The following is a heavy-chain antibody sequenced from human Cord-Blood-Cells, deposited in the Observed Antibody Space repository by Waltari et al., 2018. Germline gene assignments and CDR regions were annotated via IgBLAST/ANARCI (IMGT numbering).Heavy chain of an antibody. CDR3: ARYAARYCSSTSCYYYYGMDV. V-gene: IGHV4-4*02. D-gene: IGHD2-2*01. CDR1: GGSISSSNW. CDR2: IYHSGST. J-gene: IGHJ6*02. Sequence: QVQLQESGPGLVKPSGTLSLTCAVSGGSISSSNWWSWVRQPPGKGLEWIGEIYHSGSTNYNPSLKSRVTISVDKSKNQFSLKLSSVTAADTAVYYCARYAARYCSSTSCYYYYGMDVWGQGTTVTVSS.